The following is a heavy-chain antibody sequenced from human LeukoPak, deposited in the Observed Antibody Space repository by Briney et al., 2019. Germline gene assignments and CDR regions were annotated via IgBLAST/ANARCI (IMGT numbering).Heavy chain of an antibody. CDR3: ARVAEDDFWSGYYYFDY. CDR1: GFTFSSCS. CDR2: ISSSSSTI. J-gene: IGHJ4*02. Sequence: GGSLRLSCAASGFTFSSCSMNWVRQAPGKGLEWVSYISSSSSTIYYADSVKGRFTISRDNAKNSLYLQMNSLRAEDTAVYYCARVAEDDFWSGYYYFDYWGQGTLVTVSS. D-gene: IGHD3-3*01. V-gene: IGHV3-48*01.